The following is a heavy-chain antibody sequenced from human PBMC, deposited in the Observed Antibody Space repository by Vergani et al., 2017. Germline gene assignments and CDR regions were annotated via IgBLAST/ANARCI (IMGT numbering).Heavy chain of an antibody. Sequence: QVQLQESGPGLVKPSETLSLTCTVSGGSISSYYWSWIRQPPGKGLEWIGYSDYSWSTNYNPSLKSRVTISVDTSKNQFSLRQSSVTAAATAVYYCSRYDDRSPYYFDYWGQGTLVTGSS. CDR1: GGSISSYY. CDR2: SDYSWST. J-gene: IGHJ4*02. D-gene: IGHD3-22*01. CDR3: SRYDDRSPYYFDY. V-gene: IGHV4-59*01.